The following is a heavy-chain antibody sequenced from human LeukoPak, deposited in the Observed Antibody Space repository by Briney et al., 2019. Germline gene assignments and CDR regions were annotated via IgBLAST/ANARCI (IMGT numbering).Heavy chain of an antibody. D-gene: IGHD6-13*01. CDR1: GYTFTSYG. Sequence: ASVKVSCKASGYTFTSYGISWVRQAPGQGLEWMGWISAYNGSTNYAQKLQGRVTMTTDTSTSTAYMELRSLRSDDTAVYYCARDGQPGASSSWYALYWGQGTLVTVSS. J-gene: IGHJ4*02. CDR3: ARDGQPGASSSWYALY. CDR2: ISAYNGST. V-gene: IGHV1-18*01.